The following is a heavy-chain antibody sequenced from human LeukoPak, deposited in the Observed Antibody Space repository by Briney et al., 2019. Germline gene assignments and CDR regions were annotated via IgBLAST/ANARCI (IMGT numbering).Heavy chain of an antibody. CDR2: IYYSGRT. Sequence: SETLSLTCSVSGGSISSYYWNWIRQPPGKGLEWIGYIYYSGRTSYNPSLKSRVTLSVDTSKNQFSLKLSSVTAADTAVYYCARTTEGGYSYGYFYYYYMDVWGKGTTVTISS. V-gene: IGHV4-59*01. D-gene: IGHD5-18*01. J-gene: IGHJ6*03. CDR3: ARTTEGGYSYGYFYYYYMDV. CDR1: GGSISSYY.